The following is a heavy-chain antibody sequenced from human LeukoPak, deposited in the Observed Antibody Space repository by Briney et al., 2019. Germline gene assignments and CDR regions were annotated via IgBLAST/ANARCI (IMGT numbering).Heavy chain of an antibody. CDR1: GDSINRRY. J-gene: IGHJ3*02. CDR2: ISYRGTS. V-gene: IGHV4-59*08. Sequence: PSETLSLTCTVSGDSINRRYWSWIRHTPGEGLEWIGYISYRGTSKYNPSLKSRVTISIDTSNHQFSLRLSSVTAADTAMYYCATNAGPAALDAIDIWGQGTIATVSS. CDR3: ATNAGPAALDAIDI. D-gene: IGHD2-2*01.